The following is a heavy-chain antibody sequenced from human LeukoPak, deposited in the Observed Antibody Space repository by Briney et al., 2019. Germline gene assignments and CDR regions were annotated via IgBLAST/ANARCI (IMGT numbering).Heavy chain of an antibody. CDR1: GFTFSRHS. D-gene: IGHD6-13*01. CDR3: ARDLMGIAYRGAFYY. V-gene: IGHV3-21*04. CDR2: ISSSSSYI. Sequence: GGSLRLSCAASGFTFSRHSINWVRQAPGKGLEWVSSISSSSSYIYYADSVKGRFTISRDNAKNSLYLQMNSLRAEDTAVYYCARDLMGIAYRGAFYYWGQGTLVTVSS. J-gene: IGHJ4*02.